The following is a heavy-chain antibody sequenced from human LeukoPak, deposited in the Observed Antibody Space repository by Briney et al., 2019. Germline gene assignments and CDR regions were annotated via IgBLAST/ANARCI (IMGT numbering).Heavy chain of an antibody. D-gene: IGHD2-2*01. CDR3: ARAGSTSANWFDP. CDR1: GYTFTGYY. CDR2: INPNSGGT. V-gene: IGHV1-2*02. J-gene: IGHJ5*02. Sequence: ASVKVSCKASGYTFTGYYMHWVRQAPGQGLEWMGWINPNSGGTNYAQKLQGRVTMTTDTSTSTAYMELRSLRSDDTAVYYCARAGSTSANWFDPWGQGTLVTVSS.